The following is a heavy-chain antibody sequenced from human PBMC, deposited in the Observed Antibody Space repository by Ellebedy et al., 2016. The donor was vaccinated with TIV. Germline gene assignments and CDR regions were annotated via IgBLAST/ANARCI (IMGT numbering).Heavy chain of an antibody. Sequence: GESLKISCAASGFTFSSYGMHWVRQAPGKGLEWVAFIRYDGSNKYYADSVKGRFTISRDNSKNTLYLQMNSLRAEDTAVYYCAKDPYKTYSSSRGGKDVWGQGTTVTVSS. V-gene: IGHV3-30*02. CDR1: GFTFSSYG. CDR3: AKDPYKTYSSSRGGKDV. D-gene: IGHD6-13*01. CDR2: IRYDGSNK. J-gene: IGHJ6*02.